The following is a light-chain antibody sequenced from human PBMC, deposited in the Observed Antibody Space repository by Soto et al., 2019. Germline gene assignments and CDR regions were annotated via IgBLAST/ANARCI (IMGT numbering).Light chain of an antibody. CDR2: YNN. Sequence: QSVLTQPPSASGTPGQRVTISCSRSSSNIGSNTINWYQQLPGTAPKLLIYYNNQRPSGVPDRFSGSKSGTSASLAISGLQSEDEADYYCAVWDDSLNGRVFGTGTKLTVL. CDR1: SSNIGSNT. CDR3: AVWDDSLNGRV. J-gene: IGLJ1*01. V-gene: IGLV1-44*01.